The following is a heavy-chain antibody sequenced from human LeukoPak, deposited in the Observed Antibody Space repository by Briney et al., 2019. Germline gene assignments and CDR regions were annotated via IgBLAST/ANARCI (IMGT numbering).Heavy chain of an antibody. CDR2: IYYSGST. CDR1: GGSISSYY. CDR3: ARHSFVFWFDP. V-gene: IGHV4-59*01. D-gene: IGHD2-15*01. Sequence: PSETLSLTCTVSGGSISSYYWSWIRQPPRKGLEWVGYIYYSGSTNYNPSLKSRVTISVATSKNQFSLKLSSVTAADTAVDYCARHSFVFWFDPWGQGTLVTVSS. J-gene: IGHJ5*02.